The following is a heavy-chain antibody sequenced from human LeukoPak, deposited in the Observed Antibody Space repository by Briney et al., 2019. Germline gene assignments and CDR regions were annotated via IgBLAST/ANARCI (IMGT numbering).Heavy chain of an antibody. D-gene: IGHD1-26*01. CDR2: INPNSGGT. Sequence: GASVKVSCKASGGTFSSYAISWVRQAPGQGLEWMGWINPNSGGTNYAQKFQGRVTMTRDTSISTAYMELSRLRSDDTAVYYCARGLRVFWFDPWGQGTLVTVSS. V-gene: IGHV1-2*02. CDR3: ARGLRVFWFDP. CDR1: GGTFSSYA. J-gene: IGHJ5*02.